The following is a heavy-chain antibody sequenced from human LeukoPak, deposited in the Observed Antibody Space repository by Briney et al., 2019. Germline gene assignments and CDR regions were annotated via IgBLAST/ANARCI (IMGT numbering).Heavy chain of an antibody. CDR1: GFTFSSYW. Sequence: PGGSLRLSCAASGFTFSSYWMNWARQAPGKGLEWVASINHNGNVNYYVDSVKGRFTISRDNAKNSLYLQMSNLRAEDTAVYYCTRDQEGSDYWGQGTLVTVSS. V-gene: IGHV3-7*03. J-gene: IGHJ4*02. CDR3: TRDQEGSDY. CDR2: INHNGNVN.